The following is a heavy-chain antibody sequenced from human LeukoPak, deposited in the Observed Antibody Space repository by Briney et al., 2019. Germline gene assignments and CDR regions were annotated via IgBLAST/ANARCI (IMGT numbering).Heavy chain of an antibody. CDR3: ARGTPSYYYDSSGYFDY. CDR1: GYTFTGYY. V-gene: IGHV1-2*06. J-gene: IGHJ4*02. Sequence: ASVKVSCKASGYTFTGYYMHWVRQAPGQGLEWMGRINPNSGGTNYAQKFQGRVTMTRDTSISTVYMELSSLRSEDTAVYYCARGTPSYYYDSSGYFDYWGQGTLVTVSS. CDR2: INPNSGGT. D-gene: IGHD3-22*01.